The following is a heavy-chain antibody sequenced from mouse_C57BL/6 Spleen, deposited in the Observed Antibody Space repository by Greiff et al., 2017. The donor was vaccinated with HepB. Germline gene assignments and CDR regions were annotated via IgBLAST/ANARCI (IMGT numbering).Heavy chain of an antibody. Sequence: EVKVVESGGGLVQSGRSLRLSCATSGFTFSDFYMEWVRQAPGKGLEWIAASRNKANDYTTEYSASVKGRFIVSRNTSQSILYLQMNALRAEDTAIYYCARDAGGGYGAWYFDVWGTGTTVTVSS. CDR3: ARDAGGGYGAWYFDV. D-gene: IGHD2-2*01. CDR2: SRNKANDYTT. J-gene: IGHJ1*03. V-gene: IGHV7-1*01. CDR1: GFTFSDFY.